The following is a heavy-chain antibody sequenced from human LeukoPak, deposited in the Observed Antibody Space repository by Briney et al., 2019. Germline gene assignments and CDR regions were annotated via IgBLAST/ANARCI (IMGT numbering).Heavy chain of an antibody. J-gene: IGHJ4*02. CDR1: GGSFSGYY. D-gene: IGHD1-26*01. CDR2: INHSGST. CDR3: ARGIVGATQALDY. Sequence: SETLSLTCAVYGGSFSGYYWSWIRQPPGKGLEWIGEINHSGSTNYNPPLKSRVTISVDTHKHHLSLKLSSVTAADTAVYYCARGIVGATQALDYWGQGTLVPVSS. V-gene: IGHV4-34*01.